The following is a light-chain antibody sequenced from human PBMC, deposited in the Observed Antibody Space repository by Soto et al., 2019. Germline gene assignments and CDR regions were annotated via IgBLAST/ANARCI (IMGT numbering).Light chain of an antibody. CDR1: SGHSSYA. CDR2: LNSDGSH. V-gene: IGLV4-69*01. J-gene: IGLJ1*01. Sequence: QSVLTQSPSASASLGASVKLTCTLSSGHSSYAIAWHQQQPEKGPRYLMKLNSDGSHSKGDGIPDRLSGSSSGAERYLTISSLQSEDEADYYCQTWGTGIHYVFGTGTTLTVL. CDR3: QTWGTGIHYV.